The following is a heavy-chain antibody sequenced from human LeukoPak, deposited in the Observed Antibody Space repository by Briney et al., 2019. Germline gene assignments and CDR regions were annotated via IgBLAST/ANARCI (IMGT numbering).Heavy chain of an antibody. V-gene: IGHV3-33*01. D-gene: IGHD1-14*01. CDR3: AREEPEFTENYYGMDV. CDR1: GFTFSNYG. J-gene: IGHJ6*02. CDR2: IWYDGSNK. Sequence: GGSLRLSCAASGFTFSNYGMHWVRQAPGKGLEWVAVIWYDGSNKYYADSVKGRFTISRDNSKNTLYLQMNSLRAEDTAVYYCAREEPEFTENYYGMDVWGQGTTVTVSS.